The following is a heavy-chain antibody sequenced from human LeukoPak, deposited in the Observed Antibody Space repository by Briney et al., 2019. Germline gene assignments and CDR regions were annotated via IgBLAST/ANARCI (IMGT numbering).Heavy chain of an antibody. CDR3: ARVGYCSSTSCFPADY. CDR2: INHSGST. CDR1: GGSFSGYY. J-gene: IGHJ4*02. V-gene: IGHV4-34*01. Sequence: PSETLSLTCAVYGGSFSGYYWSGIRHPPGKGLEWIGEINHSGSTNYNPSLKSRVTISVDTSKNQFSLKLSSVTAADTAVYYCARVGYCSSTSCFPADYWGQGTLVTVSS. D-gene: IGHD2-2*01.